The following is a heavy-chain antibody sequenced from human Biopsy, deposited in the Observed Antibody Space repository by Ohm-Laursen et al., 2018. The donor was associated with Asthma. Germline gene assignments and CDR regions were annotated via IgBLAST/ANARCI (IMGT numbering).Heavy chain of an antibody. CDR2: IYYSGST. Sequence: SQTLSLTCTVSGGAIDSGAYYWSWIRQLPGKGLEWIGYIYYSGSTYYNPSLKSRITISVDTSQNQFSLNLNSVTAADTAVYYCAREVLWFGESTNPGGMDVWGQGTTVTVSS. V-gene: IGHV4-31*03. D-gene: IGHD3-10*01. J-gene: IGHJ6*02. CDR1: GGAIDSGAYY. CDR3: AREVLWFGESTNPGGMDV.